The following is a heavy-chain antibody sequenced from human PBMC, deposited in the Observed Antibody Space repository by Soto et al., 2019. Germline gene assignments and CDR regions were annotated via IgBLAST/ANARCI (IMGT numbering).Heavy chain of an antibody. CDR2: FDPEDGET. CDR1: GYTLTELS. J-gene: IGHJ6*02. D-gene: IGHD5-12*01. V-gene: IGHV1-24*01. Sequence: ASVKVSCKVSGYTLTELSMHWVRQAPGKRLEWMGGFDPEDGETIYAQKFQGRVTMTEDTSTDTANMELSSLRSEDTAVYYCATGRWLQQYYYYGMDVWGQGTTVTVSS. CDR3: ATGRWLQQYYYYGMDV.